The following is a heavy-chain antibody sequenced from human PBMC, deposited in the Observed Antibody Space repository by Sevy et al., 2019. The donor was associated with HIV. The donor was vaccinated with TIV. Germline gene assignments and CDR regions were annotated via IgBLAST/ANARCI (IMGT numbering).Heavy chain of an antibody. CDR3: ITDPAYRGYDEKVINYYFYGMDV. V-gene: IGHV3-15*01. CDR2: IKSEFDGGAI. CDR1: GFTFSSAW. Sequence: GGSLRLSCTASGFTFSSAWMSWVRQAPGKGLEWVGRIKSEFDGGAIDYAAPVKGRLTISREDSKNTVYLQMNSLKTEEPAVYYCITDPAYRGYDEKVINYYFYGMDVWGQGTTVTVSS. D-gene: IGHD5-12*01. J-gene: IGHJ6*02.